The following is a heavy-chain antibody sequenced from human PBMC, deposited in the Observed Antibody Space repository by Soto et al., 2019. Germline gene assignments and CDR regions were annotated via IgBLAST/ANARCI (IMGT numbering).Heavy chain of an antibody. V-gene: IGHV3-23*01. CDR3: AKDREIAAAPYYFDY. D-gene: IGHD6-25*01. Sequence: PGGSLRLSCAASGFTFSSHAMSWVRQAPGKGLEWVSGISGSGGSTYYADSVKGRFTISRDNSKNTLYLQMSSLRAEDTAVYYCAKDREIAAAPYYFDYWGQGTLVTVSS. J-gene: IGHJ4*02. CDR1: GFTFSSHA. CDR2: ISGSGGST.